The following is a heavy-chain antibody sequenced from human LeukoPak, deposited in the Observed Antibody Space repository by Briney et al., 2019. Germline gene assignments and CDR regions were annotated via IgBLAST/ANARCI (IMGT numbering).Heavy chain of an antibody. CDR1: GFTFSSYD. D-gene: IGHD3-22*01. J-gene: IGHJ3*02. Sequence: GGSLRLSCAASGFTFSSYDMHWVRQAPGKGLEWVSGICTTGDTYYPGSVKGRFTISRENTKNSLYLQMKSLRAGDTAVYYCARGLYYYDSSGYYGDTFDIWGQGTMVTVSS. V-gene: IGHV3-13*04. CDR3: ARGLYYYDSSGYYGDTFDI. CDR2: ICTTGDT.